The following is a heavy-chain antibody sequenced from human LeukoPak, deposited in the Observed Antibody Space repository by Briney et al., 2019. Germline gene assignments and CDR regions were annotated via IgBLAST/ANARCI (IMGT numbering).Heavy chain of an antibody. CDR1: GFTFSSYG. CDR2: IWYDGSNK. J-gene: IGHJ3*02. CDR3: AREIGMVGAFDI. V-gene: IGHV3-33*01. Sequence: PGGSLRLSCAASGFTFSSYGIHWVRQAPGKGLEWVAVIWYDGSNKYYADSVKGRFTISRDNSKNTMYLQMNSLRAEDTAVYYCAREIGMVGAFDIWGQGTMVTVSS. D-gene: IGHD2-15*01.